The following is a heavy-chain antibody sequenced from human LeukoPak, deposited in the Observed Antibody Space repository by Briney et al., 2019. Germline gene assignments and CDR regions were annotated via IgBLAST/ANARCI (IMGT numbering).Heavy chain of an antibody. V-gene: IGHV3-23*01. Sequence: GGSLRLSCAASGFTFSSSAMSWVRQAPGKGLEWVSLISGSGRDTYYADSVKGRFTISRDNAKNSLYLQMNSLRAEDTAVYYCARDYGGSSPFDYWGQGTLVTVSS. D-gene: IGHD4-23*01. CDR2: ISGSGRDT. CDR3: ARDYGGSSPFDY. J-gene: IGHJ4*02. CDR1: GFTFSSSA.